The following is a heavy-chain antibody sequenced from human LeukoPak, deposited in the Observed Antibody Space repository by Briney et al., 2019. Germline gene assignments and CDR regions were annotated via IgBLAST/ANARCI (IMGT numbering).Heavy chain of an antibody. CDR3: AISDYGGKSPPLDY. V-gene: IGHV1-2*02. CDR1: GYIFTAYY. D-gene: IGHD4-23*01. Sequence: ASVKVSCKASGYIFTAYYIHWLRQAPGQGLEWMGWINPNSGGTSFALNFQGRVTLTRDASISTVYMELSRLRSDDTAVYYCAISDYGGKSPPLDYWGQGTLVTVSS. CDR2: INPNSGGT. J-gene: IGHJ4*02.